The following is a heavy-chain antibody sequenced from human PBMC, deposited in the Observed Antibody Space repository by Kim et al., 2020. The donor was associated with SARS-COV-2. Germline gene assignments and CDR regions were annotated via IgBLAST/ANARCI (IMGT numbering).Heavy chain of an antibody. J-gene: IGHJ4*02. CDR2: INCDDGST. D-gene: IGHD1-26*01. CDR3: ATEGELYRPLDS. Sequence: ASVKVSCKASGNTFTTYYMHWVRQAPGQRLEWMGIINCDDGSTNYAQKFQGRDTMARDTSTSTVYMELTSLRSEDTAVYYCATEGELYRPLDSWGQGTLVTVSS. CDR1: GNTFTTYY. V-gene: IGHV1-46*01.